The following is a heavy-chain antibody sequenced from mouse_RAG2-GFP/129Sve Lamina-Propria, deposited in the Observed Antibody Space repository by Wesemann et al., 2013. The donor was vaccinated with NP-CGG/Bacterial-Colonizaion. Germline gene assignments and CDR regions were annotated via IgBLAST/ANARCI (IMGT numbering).Heavy chain of an antibody. Sequence: VQLKQSGAELVRPGASVKLSCKASGYTFTDYYMNWVKQSHGKSLEWIGDINPNNGGTSYNQKFKGKATLTVDKSSSTAYMELRSLTSEDSAVYYCATGTRFAYWGQGTLVTVSA. J-gene: IGHJ3*01. CDR2: INPNNGGT. V-gene: IGHV1-26*01. CDR1: GYTFTDYY. D-gene: IGHD4-1*01. CDR3: ATGTRFAY.